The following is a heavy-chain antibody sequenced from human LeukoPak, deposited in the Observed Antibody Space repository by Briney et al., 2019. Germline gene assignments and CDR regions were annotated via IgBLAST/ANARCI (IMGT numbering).Heavy chain of an antibody. J-gene: IGHJ5*02. D-gene: IGHD2-2*01. CDR1: GYTFSSYG. Sequence: ASVKVSCKASGYTFSSYGITWVRQAPGQGLEWMGWISADNGNTNYAQKLQGRVTMTTDTSTSTAYMELRSLRSDDTAVYYCARLHIVVVPAATSWFDPWGQGTLVTVSS. CDR2: ISADNGNT. V-gene: IGHV1-18*01. CDR3: ARLHIVVVPAATSWFDP.